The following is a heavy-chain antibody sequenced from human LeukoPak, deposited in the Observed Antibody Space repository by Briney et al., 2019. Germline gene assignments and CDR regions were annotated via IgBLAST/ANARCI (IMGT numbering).Heavy chain of an antibody. D-gene: IGHD3-10*01. Sequence: GESLKISCKGFGYSFTSYWIGWVRQMPGKGLEWMGIIYPGDSDTRYSPSFQGQVTISADKSISTAYLQWSSLKASDTAMYYCARLAYYGSGSYYAPSFYYWGQGTLVTVSS. J-gene: IGHJ4*02. CDR3: ARLAYYGSGSYYAPSFYY. CDR1: GYSFTSYW. V-gene: IGHV5-51*01. CDR2: IYPGDSDT.